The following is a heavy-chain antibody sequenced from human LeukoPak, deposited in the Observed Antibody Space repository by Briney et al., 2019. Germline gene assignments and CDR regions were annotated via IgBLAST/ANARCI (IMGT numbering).Heavy chain of an antibody. Sequence: SETLSLTCTVSGASISIISYYWGWIRQPPGKGLEWIGSIYYSGNTYYNPSLKSRVTISVDTSKNHFSLKLSSVTAADTAVYYCARGDGDYGWFDPWGQGTLVTVSS. CDR1: GASISIISYY. V-gene: IGHV4-39*07. CDR3: ARGDGDYGWFDP. J-gene: IGHJ5*02. CDR2: IYYSGNT. D-gene: IGHD4-17*01.